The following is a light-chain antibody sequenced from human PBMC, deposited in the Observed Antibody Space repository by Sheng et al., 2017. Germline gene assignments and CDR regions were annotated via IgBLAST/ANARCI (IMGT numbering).Light chain of an antibody. J-gene: IGLJ2*01. CDR2: GNN. V-gene: IGLV1-40*01. CDR1: SSNIGAGYD. Sequence: QSVLTQPPSVSGAPGQRVTISCTGSSSNIGAGYDVHWYQQLPGTAPKLLIYGNNNRPSGVPDRFSGSKSGTSASLAITGLQAEDEADYYCQSYDSSLGVGVFGGGTKLTVL. CDR3: QSYDSSLGVGV.